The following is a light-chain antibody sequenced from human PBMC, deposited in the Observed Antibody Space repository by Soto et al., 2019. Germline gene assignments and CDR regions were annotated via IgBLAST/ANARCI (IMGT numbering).Light chain of an antibody. V-gene: IGKV3D-15*01. CDR2: GAS. Sequence: EIVMTQSPATLSLSPGERATLSCRASQSMSNNLAWYQQKPGQAPRLLIYGASTRAAGIPDRFSGGGSGTEFTLTINRLEPEDFAVYYCQQFGYSLWTFGQGTKVDIK. CDR3: QQFGYSLWT. CDR1: QSMSNN. J-gene: IGKJ1*01.